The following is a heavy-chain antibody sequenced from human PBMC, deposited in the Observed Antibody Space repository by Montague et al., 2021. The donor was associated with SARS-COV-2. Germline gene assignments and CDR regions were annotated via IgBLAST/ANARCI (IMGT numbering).Heavy chain of an antibody. CDR3: ASHRSVPAAGRPFDL. CDR2: THHGGSA. CDR1: GASLSDQRW. V-gene: IGHV4-4*02. J-gene: IGHJ4*02. D-gene: IGHD6-25*01. Sequence: SETLSLTCSVSGASLSDQRWWDWVRLAPGRGLEWLAETHHGGSANYNLALRGRVAIARDESKNQFFLTMTSMSAADTGFYYCASHRSVPAAGRPFDLWGQGTLVTVSS.